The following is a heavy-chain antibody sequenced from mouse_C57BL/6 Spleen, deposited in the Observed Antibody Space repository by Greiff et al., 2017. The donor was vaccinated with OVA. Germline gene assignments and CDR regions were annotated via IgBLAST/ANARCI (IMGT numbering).Heavy chain of an antibody. J-gene: IGHJ3*01. D-gene: IGHD1-1*01. CDR3: ARDSGLYGSSYGFAY. V-gene: IGHV5-16*01. CDR1: GFTFSDYY. Sequence: EVKLMESEGGLVQPGSSMKLSCTASGFTFSDYYMAWVRQVPEKGLEWVANINYDGSSTYYLDSLKSRFIISRDNAKNILYLQMSSLKSEDTATYYCARDSGLYGSSYGFAYWGQGTLVTVSA. CDR2: INYDGSST.